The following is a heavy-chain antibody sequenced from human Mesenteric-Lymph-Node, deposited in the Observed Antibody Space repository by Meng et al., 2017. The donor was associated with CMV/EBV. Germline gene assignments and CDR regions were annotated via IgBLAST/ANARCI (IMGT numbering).Heavy chain of an antibody. Sequence: GGSLRLSCAASRLIFSSFGMHWVRQAPGKGLEWVAFIRYDGSKKYSADSVKGRFTISRDNARNSLYLQMNSLRADDTALYYCAKDLSTVTSPYYYGMDVWGQGTTVTVSS. CDR3: AKDLSTVTSPYYYGMDV. CDR2: IRYDGSKK. V-gene: IGHV3-30*02. D-gene: IGHD4-17*01. CDR1: RLIFSSFG. J-gene: IGHJ6*02.